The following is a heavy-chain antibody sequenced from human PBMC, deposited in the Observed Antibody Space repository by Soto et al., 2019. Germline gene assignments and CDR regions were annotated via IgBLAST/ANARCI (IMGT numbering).Heavy chain of an antibody. V-gene: IGHV4-4*02. Sequence: QVQLQESGPGLVEPSGTLSLTCAVSGASISTKWWTWVRQPPGKGLEWLGEINHIVTTNHNPALKSGRTISLDTSKTQISLPLNSVTAADTAVYYCAGQWLAGYGAFDPWGQGTLVTVSS. J-gene: IGHJ5*02. CDR1: GASISTKW. CDR2: INHIVTT. CDR3: AGQWLAGYGAFDP. D-gene: IGHD6-19*01.